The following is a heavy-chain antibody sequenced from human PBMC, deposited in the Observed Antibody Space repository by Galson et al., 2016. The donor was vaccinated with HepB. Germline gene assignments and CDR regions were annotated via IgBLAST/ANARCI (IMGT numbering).Heavy chain of an antibody. Sequence: SVKVSCKASGYTFISYDVNWVRQAPGQGLEWMAWISGYKGYTKYAQKVQDRVTLSTDTSTSTAFMELGSLRSDDTAVYYCARDCYYGSGDPYYFEYWGQGTLVTVSS. CDR1: GYTFISYD. CDR3: ARDCYYGSGDPYYFEY. D-gene: IGHD3-10*01. CDR2: ISGYKGYT. V-gene: IGHV1-18*01. J-gene: IGHJ4*02.